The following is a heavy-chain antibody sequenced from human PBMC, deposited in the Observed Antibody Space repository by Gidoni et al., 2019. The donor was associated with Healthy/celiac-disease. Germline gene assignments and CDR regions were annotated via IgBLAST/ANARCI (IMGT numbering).Heavy chain of an antibody. D-gene: IGHD1-1*01. Sequence: EVQLVESGGGLFQPGGSLRLSCAASGFTVSSNYMSWVRQAPGKGLEWVSVIYSGGSTYYADSVKGRFTISRDNSKNTLYLQMNSLRAEDTAVYYCARATRVDAFDIWGQGTMVTVSS. CDR2: IYSGGST. CDR1: GFTVSSNY. J-gene: IGHJ3*02. CDR3: ARATRVDAFDI. V-gene: IGHV3-53*01.